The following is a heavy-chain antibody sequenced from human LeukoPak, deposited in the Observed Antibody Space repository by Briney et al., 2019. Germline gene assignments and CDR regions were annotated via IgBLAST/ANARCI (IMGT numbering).Heavy chain of an antibody. Sequence: GGSLRLSCVGSGFTFSDYYMSWIRQAPGKGLEWVSYIRDTDTNVYYADSVKGRFTISRDNAQNSLYLQMNSLRAEDTAVYYCARDSGSGSYYQYFQHWGQGTLVTVSS. J-gene: IGHJ1*01. CDR2: IRDTDTNV. V-gene: IGHV3-11*04. CDR1: GFTFSDYY. CDR3: ARDSGSGSYYQYFQH. D-gene: IGHD3-10*01.